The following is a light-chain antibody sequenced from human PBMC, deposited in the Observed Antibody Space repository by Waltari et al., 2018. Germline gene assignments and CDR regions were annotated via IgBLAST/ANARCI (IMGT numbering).Light chain of an antibody. J-gene: IGLJ2*01. Sequence: QSALTQPASVSGSPGQSITISCTGTASDVGRYNYFSWYQQHPGKAPKLMISDVTNRPSGVSNRFSGSKSGNTASLTISGLQAEDEAEYYCSSYTSSSTLVFGGGTKVTVL. CDR2: DVT. V-gene: IGLV2-14*01. CDR3: SSYTSSSTLV. CDR1: ASDVGRYNY.